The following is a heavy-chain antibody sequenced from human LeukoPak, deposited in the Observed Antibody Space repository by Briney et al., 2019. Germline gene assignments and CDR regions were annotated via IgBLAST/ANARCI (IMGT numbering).Heavy chain of an antibody. Sequence: GGSLRLSCAASGFTFSSYSMNWVRQAPGKGLEWVSSISSSSSYIYYADSVKGRFTISRDNAKNSLYLQMNSLRAEDTAVYYCARDLVDTYYILTGYYVEGTATVTRPFDYWGQGTLVTVSA. CDR3: ARDLVDTYYILTGYYVEGTATVTRPFDY. J-gene: IGHJ4*02. V-gene: IGHV3-21*01. D-gene: IGHD3-9*01. CDR1: GFTFSSYS. CDR2: ISSSSSYI.